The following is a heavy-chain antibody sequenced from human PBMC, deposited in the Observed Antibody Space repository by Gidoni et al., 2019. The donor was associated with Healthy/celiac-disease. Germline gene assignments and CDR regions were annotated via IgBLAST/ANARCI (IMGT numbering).Heavy chain of an antibody. V-gene: IGHV3-33*01. D-gene: IGHD6-6*01. J-gene: IGHJ5*02. Sequence: QVQLVESGGGVVQPGRSLTPSCAAYGFTFSSYGMPWVHQAPGTGLVGVAVIWYDVIKTYYADSGKGRFTISRDNSKNTLYLQMNSLRAEEKAVYYWAREGGGDSSSSGSPPEDNWFDPWGQGTLVTVSS. CDR1: GFTFSSYG. CDR3: AREGGGDSSSSGSPPEDNWFDP. CDR2: IWYDVIKT.